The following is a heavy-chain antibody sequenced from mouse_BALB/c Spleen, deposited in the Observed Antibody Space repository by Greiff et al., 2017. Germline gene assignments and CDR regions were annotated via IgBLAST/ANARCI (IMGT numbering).Heavy chain of an antibody. CDR3: ARHRSWFAY. D-gene: IGHD2-14*01. J-gene: IGHJ3*01. CDR2: ISNGGGST. CDR1: GFTFSSYT. Sequence: EVKLMESGGGLVQPGGSLKLSCAASGFTFSSYTMSWVRQTPEKRLEWVAYISNGGGSTYYPDTVKGRFTISRDNAKNTLYLQMSSLKSEDTAMYYCARHRSWFAYWGQGTLVTVSA. V-gene: IGHV5-12-2*01.